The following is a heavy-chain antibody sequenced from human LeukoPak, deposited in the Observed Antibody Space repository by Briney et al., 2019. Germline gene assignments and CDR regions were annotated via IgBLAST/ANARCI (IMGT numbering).Heavy chain of an antibody. D-gene: IGHD5-18*01. CDR1: GGTFSSYA. CDR2: IIPIFGTA. J-gene: IGHJ6*02. CDR3: ARDRDTAMVTPSSTTYGMDV. V-gene: IGHV1-69*13. Sequence: SVKVSCKASGGTFSSYAISWVRQAPGQGLEWMGGIIPIFGTANYAQKFQGRVTITADESTSTAYMELSSLRSEDTAVYYCARDRDTAMVTPSSTTYGMDVWGQGTTVTVSS.